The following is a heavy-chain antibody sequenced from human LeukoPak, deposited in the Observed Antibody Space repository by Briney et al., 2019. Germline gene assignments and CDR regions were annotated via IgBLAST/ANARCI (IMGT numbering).Heavy chain of an antibody. CDR3: ARAGVWDYSDSSGYHNGAFDI. CDR1: GYTFSSYG. Sequence: ASVKVSCKASGYTFSSYGISWVRQAPGQGLEWMGWIKPNSGGTNYAQKFQARVTMTRDTSISTAYMELSRLRFDDTAVYYCARAGVWDYSDSSGYHNGAFDIWGQGTMVTVSS. D-gene: IGHD3-22*01. V-gene: IGHV1-2*02. CDR2: IKPNSGGT. J-gene: IGHJ3*02.